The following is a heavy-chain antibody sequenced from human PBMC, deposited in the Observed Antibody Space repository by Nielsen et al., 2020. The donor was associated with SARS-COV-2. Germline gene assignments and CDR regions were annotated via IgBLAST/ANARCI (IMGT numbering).Heavy chain of an antibody. Sequence: SETLSLTCTVSGGSISSGGYYWSWIRQHPGKGLEWIGYIYYNGSTYYNPSLKSRVTISVDTSKNQFSLKLSSVTAADTAVYYCARVRGGSYRSVWFDPWGQGTLVTVSS. J-gene: IGHJ5*02. CDR2: IYYNGST. CDR3: ARVRGGSYRSVWFDP. CDR1: GGSISSGGYY. V-gene: IGHV4-31*03. D-gene: IGHD3-16*02.